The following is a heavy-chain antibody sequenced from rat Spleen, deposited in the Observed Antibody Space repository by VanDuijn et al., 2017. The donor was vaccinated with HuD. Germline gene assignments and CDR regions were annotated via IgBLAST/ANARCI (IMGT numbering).Heavy chain of an antibody. CDR1: GFTFSDYY. CDR3: ARRIYNNPHWYLDF. D-gene: IGHD1-10*01. Sequence: EVQLVESGGGLVQPGRSLKLSCAASGFTFSDYYMAWVRQAPKKGLEWVASISYEGSSTYYGDSVKGRFTISRDNAKSTLYLQMNSLRSEDKATYYCARRIYNNPHWYLDFWGPGTMVTVSS. V-gene: IGHV5-22*01. J-gene: IGHJ1*01. CDR2: ISYEGSST.